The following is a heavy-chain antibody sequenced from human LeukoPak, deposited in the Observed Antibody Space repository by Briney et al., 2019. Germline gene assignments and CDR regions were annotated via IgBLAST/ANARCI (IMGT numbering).Heavy chain of an antibody. CDR3: ARDTLNGPFVISLDY. D-gene: IGHD3-9*01. J-gene: IGHJ4*02. V-gene: IGHV3-48*03. CDR2: ISSGGNVE. CDR1: GFTFSSYE. Sequence: GSLRLSCAASGFTFSSYEMNWVRQAPGKGLEWVAHISSGGNVEYYLDSVRGRFTMSGDNAKSLLFLQMNSLRAEDTAVYYCARDTLNGPFVISLDYWGQGALVTVSS.